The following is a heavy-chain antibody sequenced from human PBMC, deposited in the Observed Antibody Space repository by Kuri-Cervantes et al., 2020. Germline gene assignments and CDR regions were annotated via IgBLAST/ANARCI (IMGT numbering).Heavy chain of an antibody. CDR2: IYPGDSDT. CDR1: GYSFTSYW. V-gene: IGHV5-51*01. Sequence: GGSLRLSCKGSGYSFTSYWIGWVRQMPGKGLEWMGIIYPGDSDTRYSPSFQGQVTISADKSISTAYLQWSSLKASDTAMYYCARTNIELYFDLWGRGTLVTVSS. J-gene: IGHJ2*01. CDR3: ARTNIELYFDL. D-gene: IGHD2/OR15-2a*01.